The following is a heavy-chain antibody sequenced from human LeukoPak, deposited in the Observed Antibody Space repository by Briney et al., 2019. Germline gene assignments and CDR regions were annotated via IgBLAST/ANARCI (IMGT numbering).Heavy chain of an antibody. D-gene: IGHD1/OR15-1a*01. CDR3: ARTHDYAGY. J-gene: IGHJ4*02. CDR1: GGSISSYY. CDR2: IYYSGST. V-gene: IGHV4-59*05. Sequence: SETLSLTCTVSGGSISSYYWSWIRQPPGKGLEWIGSIYYSGSTYYNPSLKSRVTISVDTSKNQFSLKLSSVTAADTAVYYCARTHDYAGYWGQGTLVTVSS.